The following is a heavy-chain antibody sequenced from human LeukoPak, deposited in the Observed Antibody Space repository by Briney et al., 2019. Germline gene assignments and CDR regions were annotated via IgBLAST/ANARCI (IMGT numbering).Heavy chain of an antibody. J-gene: IGHJ5*02. D-gene: IGHD5-24*01. CDR2: IIPIFGTA. Sequence: SVKVSCKASGGTFSSYAISWVRQAPGQGLEWMGGIIPIFGTANYAQKFQGRVTITTDESTSTAYMELSSLRSEDTAVYYCATSGGEGYNLEFPNWFDPWGQGTLVTVSS. CDR3: ATSGGEGYNLEFPNWFDP. CDR1: GGTFSSYA. V-gene: IGHV1-69*05.